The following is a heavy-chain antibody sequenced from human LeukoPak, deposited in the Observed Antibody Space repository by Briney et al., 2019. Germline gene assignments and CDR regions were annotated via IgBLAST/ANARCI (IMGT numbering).Heavy chain of an antibody. CDR2: ISSSSSYI. Sequence: PRGSLRLSSAASGFTFSSYSMNWVREAPGEGLEWGSSISSSSSYICYADSVKGRFTISRDNAKNSLYLQMNSLRAEDTAVYYCARDFPLTGDYYFGAFDIWGQGTMVTVSS. V-gene: IGHV3-21*01. CDR1: GFTFSSYS. CDR3: ARDFPLTGDYYFGAFDI. J-gene: IGHJ3*02. D-gene: IGHD4-17*01.